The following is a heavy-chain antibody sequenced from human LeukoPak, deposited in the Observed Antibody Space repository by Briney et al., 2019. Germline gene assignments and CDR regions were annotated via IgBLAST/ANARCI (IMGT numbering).Heavy chain of an antibody. V-gene: IGHV3-30*02. CDR1: GFTFSNHI. CDR2: IRFDGTNR. J-gene: IGHJ4*02. Sequence: GGSLRLSCAASGFTFSNHIMHWVRQSPGKGLEWVSFIRFDGTNRHYVDSVQGRFTISRDNPNNTLYLQMNSLRFDDPAVYYCARDAYHSGDLDQWGEGTLVIVSS. D-gene: IGHD2-21*01. CDR3: ARDAYHSGDLDQ.